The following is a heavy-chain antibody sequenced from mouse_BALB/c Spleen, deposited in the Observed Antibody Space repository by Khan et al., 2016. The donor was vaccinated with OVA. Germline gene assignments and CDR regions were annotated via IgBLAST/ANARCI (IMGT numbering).Heavy chain of an antibody. J-gene: IGHJ3*01. D-gene: IGHD2-4*01. CDR1: GYSITSEYA. V-gene: IGHV3-2*02. Sequence: EVKLEESGPGLVKPSQSLSLTCTVTGYSITSEYAWNWIRQFPGNKLEWMGYINYSGNTRFNPFLKSRTSITRDTSKNQFFLQLNSVTTEDTATYYCARKDYYDYDPFPYWGQGTLVTVSA. CDR2: INYSGNT. CDR3: ARKDYYDYDPFPY.